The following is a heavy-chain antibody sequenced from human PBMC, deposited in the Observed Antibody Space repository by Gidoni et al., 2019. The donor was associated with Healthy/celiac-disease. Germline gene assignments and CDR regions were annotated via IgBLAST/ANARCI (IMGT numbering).Heavy chain of an antibody. CDR3: TRVTRTNWSPDFDC. D-gene: IGHD4-17*01. V-gene: IGHV3-74*01. Sequence: EVQLVESGGGLVQPGGSLRRSCVATGFSFSSYWMHWVRQAPGKGLVWVSRINSDGSRTIYSDSVKGRFTTSRDNTKNTLYLQMNSLRAEDTAVYYCTRVTRTNWSPDFDCWGQGTLVTVSS. CDR2: INSDGSRT. CDR1: GFSFSSYW. J-gene: IGHJ4*02.